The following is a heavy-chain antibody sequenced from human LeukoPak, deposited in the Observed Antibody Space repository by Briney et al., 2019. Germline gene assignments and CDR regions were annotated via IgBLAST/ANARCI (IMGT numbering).Heavy chain of an antibody. Sequence: GGSLRLSCAASGFTFSSYGMHWVRQAPGKGLEWVAFIRYDGSNKYYADSVKGRFTISRDNSKNTLCLQMNSLRAEDTAVYYCAKVSGGYCSGGSCLPYYYMDVWGKGTTVTISS. D-gene: IGHD2-15*01. CDR3: AKVSGGYCSGGSCLPYYYMDV. V-gene: IGHV3-30*02. CDR1: GFTFSSYG. CDR2: IRYDGSNK. J-gene: IGHJ6*03.